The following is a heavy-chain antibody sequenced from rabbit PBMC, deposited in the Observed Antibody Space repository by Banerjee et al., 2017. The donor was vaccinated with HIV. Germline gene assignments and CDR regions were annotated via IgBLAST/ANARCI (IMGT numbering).Heavy chain of an antibody. V-gene: IGHV1S40*01. Sequence: QQLEESGGDLVKPGASLTLTCTASGFSFSSTSYMCWVRQAPGKELEWIACIYAGGSGGTYYASWAKGRFTISKTSSTTVTLQMTSLTAADTATYFCARAAGYGGYGYATGFNLWGPGTLVTV. D-gene: IGHD6-1*01. CDR1: GFSFSSTSY. J-gene: IGHJ4*01. CDR3: ARAAGYGGYGYATGFNL. CDR2: IYAGGSGGT.